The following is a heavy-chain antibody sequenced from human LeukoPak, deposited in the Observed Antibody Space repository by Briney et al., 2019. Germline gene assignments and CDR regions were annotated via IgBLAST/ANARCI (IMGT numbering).Heavy chain of an antibody. V-gene: IGHV4-38-2*02. CDR2: VYQSGTT. Sequence: SETLSLTCTVSGFSISSGHYWGWVRPPPGAGLEWIGSVYQSGTTYYNPSLKSRVTISVDTSKNQFSLKLSSVTAADTAVYYCARDCSSTSCYYAFDIWGQGTMVTVSS. CDR1: GFSISSGHY. D-gene: IGHD2-2*01. CDR3: ARDCSSTSCYYAFDI. J-gene: IGHJ3*02.